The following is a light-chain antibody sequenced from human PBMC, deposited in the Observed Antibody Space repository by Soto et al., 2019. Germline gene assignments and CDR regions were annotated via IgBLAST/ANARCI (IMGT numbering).Light chain of an antibody. CDR1: QGISNY. Sequence: DIPLTQSPSVLSASVEDRVTITCRASQGISNYLAWYQQKSGKAPKRLIHAASTLQSVVPSRLSGSGSGTEFTLTILSLQPEELATCSSPHLNIYPITFGHGKPLQIK. J-gene: IGKJ5*01. CDR3: PHLNIYPIT. CDR2: AAS. V-gene: IGKV1-9*01.